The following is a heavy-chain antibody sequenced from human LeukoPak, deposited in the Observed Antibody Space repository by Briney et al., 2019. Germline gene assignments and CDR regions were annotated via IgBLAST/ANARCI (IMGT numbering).Heavy chain of an antibody. CDR3: ARATLGYCSGGSCGAFDI. V-gene: IGHV1-69*13. D-gene: IGHD2-15*01. CDR2: IIPIFGTA. Sequence: SVKVSCKASGGTFSSYAISWVRQAPGQGLEWMGGIIPIFGTANYAQKFQGRVTITADESTSTAYMELSSLRSEDTAVYYCARATLGYCSGGSCGAFDIWGQGTMVTVSS. CDR1: GGTFSSYA. J-gene: IGHJ3*02.